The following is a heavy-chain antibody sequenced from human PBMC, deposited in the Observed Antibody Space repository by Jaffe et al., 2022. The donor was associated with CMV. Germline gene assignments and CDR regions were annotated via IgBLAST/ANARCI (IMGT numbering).Heavy chain of an antibody. Sequence: QLQLQESGPGLVKPSETLSLTCSVSGGSTRESNFYWGWVRQPPGKGLEWIGTIYYSGSTHYNPSLRGRVVVSVDTSSNQFSLKLKSVTAADTAVYYCTRHRGSYISGYYNPSFFDYWGQGALVTVSS. CDR2: IYYSGST. D-gene: IGHD3-3*01. CDR1: GGSTRESNFY. J-gene: IGHJ4*02. CDR3: TRHRGSYISGYYNPSFFDY. V-gene: IGHV4-39*01.